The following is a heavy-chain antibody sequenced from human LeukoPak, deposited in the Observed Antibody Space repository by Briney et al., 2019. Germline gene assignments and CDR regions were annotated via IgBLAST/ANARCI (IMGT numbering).Heavy chain of an antibody. Sequence: GASVKVSCKASGYTFTSYAMHWVRQAPGQRLEWMGWINAGNGNTKYSQKFQGRVTITRDTSASTAYMELSSLRSEDTAVYYCARDRSTYYDYVWGPEPGGDAFDIWGQGTMVTVSS. V-gene: IGHV1-3*01. J-gene: IGHJ3*02. D-gene: IGHD3-16*01. CDR3: ARDRSTYYDYVWGPEPGGDAFDI. CDR2: INAGNGNT. CDR1: GYTFTSYA.